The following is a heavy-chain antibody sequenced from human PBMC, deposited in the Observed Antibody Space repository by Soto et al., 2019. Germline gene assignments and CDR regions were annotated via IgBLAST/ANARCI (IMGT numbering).Heavy chain of an antibody. CDR1: GFTFSSYG. J-gene: IGHJ5*02. D-gene: IGHD2-15*01. V-gene: IGHV3-30*03. CDR3: ATDPTYCSEGSCYPHQPHSISSQRTTDP. CDR2: ISYDGSNK. Sequence: GGSLRLCCAASGFTFSSYGMHWVRQAPGRGLEWVAVISYDGSNKYYADSVKGRFTISRDNSKNTLYLQMNSLRAEDTAVYYCATDPTYCSEGSCYPHQPHSISSQRTTDP.